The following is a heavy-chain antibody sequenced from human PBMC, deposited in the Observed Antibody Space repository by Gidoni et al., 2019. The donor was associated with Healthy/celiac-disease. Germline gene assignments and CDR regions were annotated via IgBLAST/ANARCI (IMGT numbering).Heavy chain of an antibody. Sequence: DGLEWIGSIYYSGSTYYNPSLKSRVTISVDTSKNQFSLKLSSVTAADTAVYYCARRTYYYDSSPPGMDVWGKGTTVTVSS. CDR2: IYYSGST. V-gene: IGHV4-39*01. D-gene: IGHD3-22*01. CDR3: ARRTYYYDSSPPGMDV. J-gene: IGHJ6*04.